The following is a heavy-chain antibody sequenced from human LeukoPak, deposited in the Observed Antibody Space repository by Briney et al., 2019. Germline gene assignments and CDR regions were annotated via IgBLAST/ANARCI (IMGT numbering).Heavy chain of an antibody. Sequence: ASVKVSCKASGYTFTSYDINWVRQATGQGREWMGWMNPNIGNTGYAQKFQGRVTMTRNTSISTAYMELSRLRSADTAVYSCARSNMVRGVIISGPLDYWGQGTLVTVSS. CDR3: ARSNMVRGVIISGPLDY. CDR1: GYTFTSYD. V-gene: IGHV1-8*01. J-gene: IGHJ4*02. D-gene: IGHD3-10*01. CDR2: MNPNIGNT.